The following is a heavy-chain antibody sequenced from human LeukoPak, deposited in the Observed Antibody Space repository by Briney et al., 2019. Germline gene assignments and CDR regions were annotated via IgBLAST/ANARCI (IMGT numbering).Heavy chain of an antibody. Sequence: GGSLRLSCAAFGFTFSSPLMHWVRQAPGKGLVWVSRINSDGSATAYADSVKGRFTISRDNAENTLYLQMNSLRAEDTAVYYCARGTAGYHSSYFDYWGQGTLVTVSS. J-gene: IGHJ4*02. V-gene: IGHV3-74*01. CDR1: GFTFSSPL. D-gene: IGHD3-16*02. CDR2: INSDGSAT. CDR3: ARGTAGYHSSYFDY.